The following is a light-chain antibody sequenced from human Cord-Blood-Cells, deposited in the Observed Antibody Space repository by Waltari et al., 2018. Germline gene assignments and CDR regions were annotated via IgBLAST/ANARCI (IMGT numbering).Light chain of an antibody. CDR3: SSYTSSSTLV. Sequence: QSALTQPASVSGSPGQSITISCTGTSSDGGGYNYVPWYQQHPGKAPNLMIYNGSNLPSVVSNRFSCSKSGNTASLTISGLQAEDEADYYCSSYTSSSTLVFGGGTKLTVL. CDR2: NGS. V-gene: IGLV2-14*01. J-gene: IGLJ2*01. CDR1: SSDGGGYNY.